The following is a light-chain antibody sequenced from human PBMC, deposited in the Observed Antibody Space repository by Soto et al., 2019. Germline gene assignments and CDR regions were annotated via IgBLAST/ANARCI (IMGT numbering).Light chain of an antibody. CDR3: TSYTTSSTLAV. CDR1: SSDIGGYNY. V-gene: IGLV2-14*03. Sequence: QSVLTQPASVSGSPGQSITISCTGTSSDIGGYNYVSWYQQHPGKAPKLMIYDVTNRPSGVSSRFSGSKSGNTASLTISGLQAEDEADYYCTSYTTSSTLAVFGGGTKVTVL. CDR2: DVT. J-gene: IGLJ3*02.